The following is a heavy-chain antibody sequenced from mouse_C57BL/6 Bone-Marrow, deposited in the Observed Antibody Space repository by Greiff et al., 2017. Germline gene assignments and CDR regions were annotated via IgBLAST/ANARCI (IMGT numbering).Heavy chain of an antibody. CDR3: ARWGRYYFDY. CDR1: GFTIKNSY. V-gene: IGHV14-3*01. CDR2: IYTENGTT. Sequence: VQLQQSVPELVRPGASVKLSCTASGFTIKNSYMHWVKQRPGQGLEWIGRIYTENGTTKYAPKFQGKATITADTSSNTAYLQLSSLTSEDAAIYYCARWGRYYFDYWGQGTTLTVSS. J-gene: IGHJ2*01.